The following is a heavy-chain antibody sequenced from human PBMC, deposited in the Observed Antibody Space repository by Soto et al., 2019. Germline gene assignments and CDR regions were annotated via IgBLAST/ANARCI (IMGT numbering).Heavy chain of an antibody. V-gene: IGHV3-23*01. D-gene: IGHD1-26*01. CDR2: ISGSGGST. CDR3: ATEGRRSYSPY. CDR1: GFIFSSYS. J-gene: IGHJ4*02. Sequence: EVQLLESGGGWVQPGGSLRLSCAASGFIFSSYSMSWVRQAPGKGLEWVSAISGSGGSTYYADSVKGRFTISRDNSKNTLKLQMNSLRAVDTAVYYCATEGRRSYSPYWGQGTLVTVSS.